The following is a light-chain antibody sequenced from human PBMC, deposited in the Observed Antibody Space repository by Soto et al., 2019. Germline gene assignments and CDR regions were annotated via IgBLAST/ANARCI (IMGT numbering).Light chain of an antibody. CDR1: QSVSSN. CDR2: GAS. V-gene: IGKV3-15*01. CDR3: QQYNNWPPWT. Sequence: EIGMTQSPATLSVSPGERATLSCRASQSVSSNLAWYQQKPGQAPRLLIYGASTRATGIPARFSGNGSGTEFTLTISSLQSEDFAVYYCQQYNNWPPWTFGQGTKVEIK. J-gene: IGKJ1*01.